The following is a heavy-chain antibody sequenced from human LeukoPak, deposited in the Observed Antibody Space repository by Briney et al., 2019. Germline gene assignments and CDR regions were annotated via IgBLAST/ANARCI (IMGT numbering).Heavy chain of an antibody. V-gene: IGHV3-23*01. Sequence: GGSLRLSCAASGFTFSSYSMNWVRQAPGKGLEWVSSITGGGVPYYVDSVKGRFTVSRDNSKNTLYLQINSLTAEDTAFYYCAKGKATGAVDWFDPWGQGTLVTVSS. D-gene: IGHD2-8*02. J-gene: IGHJ5*02. CDR1: GFTFSSYS. CDR3: AKGKATGAVDWFDP. CDR2: ITGGGVP.